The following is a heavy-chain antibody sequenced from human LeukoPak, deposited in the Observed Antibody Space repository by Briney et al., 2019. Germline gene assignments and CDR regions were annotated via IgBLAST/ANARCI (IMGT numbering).Heavy chain of an antibody. CDR1: GFTFSSYA. V-gene: IGHV3-30*04. CDR2: ISYDGSNK. Sequence: GGSLRLSCAASGFTFSSYAMHWVRQAPGKGLEWVAVISYDGSNKYYADSVKGRFTISRDNSKNTLYLQMNSLRAEDTAVYYCAAEGMDVWGKGTTVTVSS. J-gene: IGHJ6*04. CDR3: AAEGMDV.